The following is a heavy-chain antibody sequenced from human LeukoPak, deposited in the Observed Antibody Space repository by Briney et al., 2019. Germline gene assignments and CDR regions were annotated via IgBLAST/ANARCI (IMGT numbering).Heavy chain of an antibody. V-gene: IGHV4-34*01. CDR2: INHSGRT. J-gene: IGHJ3*02. Sequence: SETLSLTCAVDDGSFSGYYWSWIRQPPGKGLKWIGEINHSGRTNTNPSLKSRVTISVDTSKNQFSLRLSSVTAADTAVYYCARRGKKIAVVPAVATRIPPRPNDAFDIWGQGTMVTVSS. D-gene: IGHD2-2*01. CDR3: ARRGKKIAVVPAVATRIPPRPNDAFDI. CDR1: DGSFSGYY.